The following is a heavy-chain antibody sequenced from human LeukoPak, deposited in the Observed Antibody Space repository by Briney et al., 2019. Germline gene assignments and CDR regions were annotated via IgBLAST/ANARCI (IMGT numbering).Heavy chain of an antibody. Sequence: GGSLRLSCAASGFTFSSYGMHWVRQAPGKGLEWVAFIRYDGSNKYYADSVKGRFTISRDNSKNTLYLQMNSLRAEDTAVYYCARTVLEWLLPVDYWGQGTLVTVSS. CDR2: IRYDGSNK. J-gene: IGHJ4*02. CDR3: ARTVLEWLLPVDY. CDR1: GFTFSSYG. D-gene: IGHD3-3*01. V-gene: IGHV3-30*02.